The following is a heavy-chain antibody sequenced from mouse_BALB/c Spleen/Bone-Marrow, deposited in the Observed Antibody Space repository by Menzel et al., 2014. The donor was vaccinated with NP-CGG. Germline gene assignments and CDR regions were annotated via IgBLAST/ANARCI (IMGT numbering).Heavy chain of an antibody. V-gene: IGHV5-12*02. CDR1: GFTFSDYY. J-gene: IGHJ3*01. CDR2: ISNGGGST. CDR3: ARHNYDETWFAY. D-gene: IGHD2-4*01. Sequence: DVKLVESGGGLVQPGGSLKLSCATSGFTFSDYYMYWVRQTPEKRLEWAAYISNGGGSTYYPDTVKGRFTISRDNAKNTLYLQMSRLKSEDTAMYYCARHNYDETWFAYWGQGTLVTVSA.